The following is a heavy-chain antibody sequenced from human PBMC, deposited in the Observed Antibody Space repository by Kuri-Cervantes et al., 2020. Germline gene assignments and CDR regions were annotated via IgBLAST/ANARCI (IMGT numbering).Heavy chain of an antibody. V-gene: IGHV1-24*01. CDR1: GYTLTELS. CDR2: FDPEDGET. CDR3: ATLRGDTAMVFMDH. D-gene: IGHD5-18*01. J-gene: IGHJ4*02. Sequence: ASVKVSCKVSGYTLTELSMHWVRQAPGKGLEWMGGFDPEDGETIYAQKFQGRVTMTEDTSTDTAYMELSSLRSEDTAVYYCATLRGDTAMVFMDHWGQGTLVTVSS.